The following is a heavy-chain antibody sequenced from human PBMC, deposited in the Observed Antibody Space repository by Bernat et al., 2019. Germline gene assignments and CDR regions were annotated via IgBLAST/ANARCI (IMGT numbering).Heavy chain of an antibody. V-gene: IGHV4-34*01. D-gene: IGHD6-19*01. J-gene: IGHJ4*02. Sequence: QVQLQQWGAGLLKPSETLSLTCAVYGGSFSGYYWSWIRQPPGKGLEWIGEINHSGSTNYNPSLKSRVTISVDTSKNQFSLKLSSVTAAATAVYYCARYIAVAGTIEAGFDYWGQGTLVTVSS. CDR3: ARYIAVAGTIEAGFDY. CDR1: GGSFSGYY. CDR2: INHSGST.